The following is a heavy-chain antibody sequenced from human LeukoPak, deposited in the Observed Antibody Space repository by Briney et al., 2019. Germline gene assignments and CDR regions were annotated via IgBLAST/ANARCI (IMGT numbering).Heavy chain of an antibody. D-gene: IGHD2-2*01. Sequence: ASVKVSCKASGYTFTGYYMHWVRQAPGQGLEWMGWINPNSGGTNYAQKFQGWVTMTRDTSISTAYMELSRLRSDDTAVYYCARRADIVVVPAASRAYYYGMDVWGQGTTVTVSS. CDR2: INPNSGGT. CDR3: ARRADIVVVPAASRAYYYGMDV. V-gene: IGHV1-2*04. CDR1: GYTFTGYY. J-gene: IGHJ6*02.